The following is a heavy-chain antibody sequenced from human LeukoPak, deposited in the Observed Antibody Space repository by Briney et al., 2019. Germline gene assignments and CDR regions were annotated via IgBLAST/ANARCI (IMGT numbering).Heavy chain of an antibody. Sequence: GGSLRLSCVASGFTFSAYAMTWVRQAAGKGLECVSHITTGGSSIFYADSVKGRFTISRDNAKNSLYLQMNSLRAEDSAVYYCARVRYDSGWYDYWGQGALVTVSS. CDR3: ARVRYDSGWYDY. CDR1: GFTFSAYA. J-gene: IGHJ4*02. CDR2: ITTGGSSI. V-gene: IGHV3-48*04. D-gene: IGHD6-19*01.